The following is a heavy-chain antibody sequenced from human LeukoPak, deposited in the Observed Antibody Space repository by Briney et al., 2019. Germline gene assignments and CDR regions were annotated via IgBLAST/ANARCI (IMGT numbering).Heavy chain of an antibody. D-gene: IGHD3-16*02. Sequence: SETLSLTCTVSGGSIGTYYWSWIRQTPGKGLEWIGYIYVTGSTRYNPYLQSRVTISVDTSRNQFFLKMSSVTAADTAVYYCARHIGGGIEDMDVWGKGTKVTVSS. CDR2: IYVTGST. V-gene: IGHV4-59*08. CDR3: ARHIGGGIEDMDV. J-gene: IGHJ6*03. CDR1: GGSIGTYY.